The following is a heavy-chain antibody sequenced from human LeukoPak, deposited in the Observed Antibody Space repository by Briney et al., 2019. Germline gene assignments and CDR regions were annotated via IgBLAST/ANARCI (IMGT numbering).Heavy chain of an antibody. CDR2: IYSGGST. Sequence: GGSLRLSCAASGFTVSSNYMSWVRQAPGKGLEWVSVIYSGGSTYYVDSVRGRFTISRDNDKTSLFLQVDSLRDEDTAVYYCARENSGSYYQFDYWGQGTLVTVSS. CDR3: ARENSGSYYQFDY. V-gene: IGHV3-66*01. D-gene: IGHD1-26*01. CDR1: GFTVSSNY. J-gene: IGHJ4*02.